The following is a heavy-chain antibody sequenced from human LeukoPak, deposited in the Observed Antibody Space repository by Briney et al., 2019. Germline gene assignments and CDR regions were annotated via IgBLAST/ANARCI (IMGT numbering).Heavy chain of an antibody. CDR1: GFTFSSYS. V-gene: IGHV3-21*01. D-gene: IGHD2-2*01. J-gene: IGHJ3*02. CDR2: ISSSSSYI. CDR3: ARAFGYCSSTSCPDAFDI. Sequence: GGSLRLSCAASGFTFSSYSMNWVRQAPGKGLEWVSSISSSSSYIYYADSVKGRFTISRDNAKNSLYLQMNSLRAEDTAVYYCARAFGYCSSTSCPDAFDIWGQGTMVIVSS.